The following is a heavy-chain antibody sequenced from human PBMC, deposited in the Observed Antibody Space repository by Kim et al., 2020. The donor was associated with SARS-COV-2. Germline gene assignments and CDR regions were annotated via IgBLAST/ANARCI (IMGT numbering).Heavy chain of an antibody. D-gene: IGHD2-8*01. Sequence: SETLSHTCAVSGGSFSGYYWSWLRQPPGKGLEWIGELDHSGRANDNPSLKSRVTISVDMSKNHFSLRLSSVTAADTAVYYCARADCTNAACPFDYWGQGT. CDR2: LDHSGRA. CDR1: GGSFSGYY. CDR3: ARADCTNAACPFDY. J-gene: IGHJ4*02. V-gene: IGHV4-34*01.